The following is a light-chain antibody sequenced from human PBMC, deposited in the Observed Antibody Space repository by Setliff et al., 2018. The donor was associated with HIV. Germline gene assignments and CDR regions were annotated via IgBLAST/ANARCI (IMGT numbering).Light chain of an antibody. J-gene: IGLJ1*01. CDR2: YAN. V-gene: IGLV2-11*01. CDR1: SSDFGGSNY. CDR3: WAYAGTYTYV. Sequence: LTQPRSVSGSPGQSVTISCTGTSSDFGGSNYVSWYQQHPGKAPKLIIYYANQRPSGVPDRFSGSKSGNTASLTIAGLQADDEADYYCWAYAGTYTYVFGTGTKVTVL.